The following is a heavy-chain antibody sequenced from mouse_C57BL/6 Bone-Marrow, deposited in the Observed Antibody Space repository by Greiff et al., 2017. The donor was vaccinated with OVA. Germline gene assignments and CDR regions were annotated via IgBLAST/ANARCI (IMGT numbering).Heavy chain of an antibody. J-gene: IGHJ3*01. D-gene: IGHD3-2*02. CDR3: AREEGQLRPYAC. V-gene: IGHV1-55*01. CDR1: GYTFTSYW. Sequence: VQLQQPGAELVKPGASVKMSCKASGYTFTSYWITWVKQRPGQGLEWIGDIYPGRGSTTYNEKFKSKATLTVDTSSSTAYMQLSSLTSADSAVYYCAREEGQLRPYACWGQGTLVTVSA. CDR2: IYPGRGST.